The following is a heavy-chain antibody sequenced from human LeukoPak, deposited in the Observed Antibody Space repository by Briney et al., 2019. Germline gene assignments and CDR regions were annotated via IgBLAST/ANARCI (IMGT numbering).Heavy chain of an antibody. Sequence: SETLSLTCSVSGFSMRSVFYWGWIRQPPGKGLEWVANIHDSGNTHYNPSLKSRVSISVDTSANQCSLRMTSVTAADTAVYYRATGGNIAVAGVLHWGQGALVTVSS. V-gene: IGHV4-38-2*02. CDR1: GFSMRSVFY. CDR2: IHDSGNT. CDR3: ATGGNIAVAGVLH. J-gene: IGHJ4*02. D-gene: IGHD6-19*01.